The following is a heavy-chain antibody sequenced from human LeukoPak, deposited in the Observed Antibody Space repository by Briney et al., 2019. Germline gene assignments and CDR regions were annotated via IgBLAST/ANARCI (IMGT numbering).Heavy chain of an antibody. V-gene: IGHV3-21*04. Sequence: GGSLRLSCAASGFTFSSYSMNWVRQAPGKGLEWVSSISSSSSYIYYADSVKGRFTISRDNAKNSLYLQMNSLRAEDTALYYCARSPDGYNSYFDYWGQGTLVTVSS. CDR1: GFTFSSYS. D-gene: IGHD5-24*01. J-gene: IGHJ4*02. CDR3: ARSPDGYNSYFDY. CDR2: ISSSSSYI.